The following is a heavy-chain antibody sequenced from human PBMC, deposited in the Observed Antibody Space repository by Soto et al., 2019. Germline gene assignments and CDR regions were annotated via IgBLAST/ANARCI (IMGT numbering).Heavy chain of an antibody. CDR1: VYTFTDYY. Sequence: XSVKVSCKASVYTFTDYYMHWVRQAPGQGLEWMGWINPNSGDTNYAQKFQGRVTMTRDTPISTAYMELSRLRSDDTAVYYCARGSRYCSSTSCYIRMAHWGQGTLVTVSS. CDR2: INPNSGDT. D-gene: IGHD2-2*02. J-gene: IGHJ4*02. V-gene: IGHV1-2*02. CDR3: ARGSRYCSSTSCYIRMAH.